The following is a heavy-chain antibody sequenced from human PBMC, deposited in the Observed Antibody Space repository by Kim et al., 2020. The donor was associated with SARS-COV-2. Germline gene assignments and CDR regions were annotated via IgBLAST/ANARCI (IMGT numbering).Heavy chain of an antibody. D-gene: IGHD6-13*01. V-gene: IGHV4-34*01. CDR3: ARGPPLIAAAGRTPYYYYYGMDV. Sequence: SETLSLTCAVYGGSFSGYYWSWIRQPPGKGLEWIGEINHSGSTNYNPSLKSRVTISVDTSKNQFSLKLSSVTAADTAVYYCARGPPLIAAAGRTPYYYYYGMDVWGQGTTVTVSS. CDR1: GGSFSGYY. CDR2: INHSGST. J-gene: IGHJ6*02.